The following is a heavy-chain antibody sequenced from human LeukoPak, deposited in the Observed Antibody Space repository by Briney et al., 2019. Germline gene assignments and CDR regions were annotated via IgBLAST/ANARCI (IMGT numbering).Heavy chain of an antibody. CDR1: GYTFTGYY. J-gene: IGHJ4*02. D-gene: IGHD3-9*01. CDR3: AREPRRGLTGYCDY. Sequence: GSVNVSCTASGYTFTGYYMHWVRQAPGQGLEWMGWINPNSGGTNYAQKFQGRVTMTRDTSISTAYMELSRLRSDDTAVYYCAREPRRGLTGYCDYWGQGTLVTVSS. V-gene: IGHV1-2*02. CDR2: INPNSGGT.